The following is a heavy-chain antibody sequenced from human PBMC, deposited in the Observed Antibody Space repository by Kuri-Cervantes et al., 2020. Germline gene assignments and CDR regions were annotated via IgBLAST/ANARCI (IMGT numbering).Heavy chain of an antibody. CDR2: ISAYNGNT. CDR1: GYTFTSYG. Sequence: ASVKVSCKASGYTFTSYGISWVRQAPGQGLEWMGWISAYNGNTNYAQKLQGRVTMTTDTSTSTAYMELRSLRSDDTAVYYCASSLRYFDWLPTTYGMDVWGQGTTVTVSS. V-gene: IGHV1-18*01. CDR3: ASSLRYFDWLPTTYGMDV. J-gene: IGHJ6*02. D-gene: IGHD3-9*01.